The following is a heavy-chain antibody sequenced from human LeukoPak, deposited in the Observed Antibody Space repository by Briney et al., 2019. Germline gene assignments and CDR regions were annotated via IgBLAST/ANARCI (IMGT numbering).Heavy chain of an antibody. CDR1: GYTFTSYG. CDR2: VSDYNGNT. D-gene: IGHD4-11*01. J-gene: IGHJ5*02. V-gene: IGHV1-18*01. CDR3: ARDLYRDSLPVSWFDP. Sequence: ASVKVSCKASGYTFTSYGISWVRQAPGQGLEWMGWVSDYNGNTNYAQKLQGRVTMTTDTSTSTAYMELRSLRSDDTAVYYCARDLYRDSLPVSWFDPWGQGTLVTVSS.